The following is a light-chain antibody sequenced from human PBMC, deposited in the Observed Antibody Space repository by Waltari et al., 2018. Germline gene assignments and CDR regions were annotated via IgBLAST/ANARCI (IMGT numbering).Light chain of an antibody. CDR2: AAS. CDR1: QGFSSN. V-gene: IGKV1-9*01. J-gene: IGKJ4*01. Sequence: IQLTQSPSSLSASVGDRVTITCRASQGFSSNLAWFQQRPGKAPKLLIYAASTLQSGVPSRFSGSESGTDFTLIITSLQPEDFATYYCQQLYSYPLTFGGGTKVEIK. CDR3: QQLYSYPLT.